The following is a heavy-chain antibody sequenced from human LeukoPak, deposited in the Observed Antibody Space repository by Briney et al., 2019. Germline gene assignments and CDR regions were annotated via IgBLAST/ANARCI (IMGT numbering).Heavy chain of an antibody. CDR3: ARDRGTWNDDGFDY. CDR2: IYSGGRI. D-gene: IGHD1-1*01. Sequence: SETLSLTCSVSGGSISGSYYWGWIRQPPGKGLEWIGSIYSGGRIYYNPSLKSRVTISVDTSKNHLSLKLTSVTAADTAVYCCARDRGTWNDDGFDYWGQGTLVTVSS. CDR1: GGSISGSYY. V-gene: IGHV4-39*07. J-gene: IGHJ4*02.